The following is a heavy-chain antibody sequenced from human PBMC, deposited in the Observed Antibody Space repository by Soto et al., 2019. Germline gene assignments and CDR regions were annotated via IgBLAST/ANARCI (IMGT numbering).Heavy chain of an antibody. V-gene: IGHV3-30-3*01. CDR1: GFTFSSYA. Sequence: QVQLVESGGGVVQPGRSLRLSCAASGFTFSSYAMHWVRQAPGKGLEWVAVISYDGSNKYYADSVKGRFTISRDNSKNTLYLQMNSLRAEDKAVYYCARESSGSYFYWGQGTLVTVSS. D-gene: IGHD1-26*01. J-gene: IGHJ4*02. CDR3: ARESSGSYFY. CDR2: ISYDGSNK.